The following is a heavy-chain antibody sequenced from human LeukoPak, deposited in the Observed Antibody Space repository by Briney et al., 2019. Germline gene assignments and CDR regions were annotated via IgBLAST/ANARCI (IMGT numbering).Heavy chain of an antibody. D-gene: IGHD6-13*01. Sequence: GGSLRLSCAASGFTFNTYNMNWVRQAPGQGLEWVSSITSSSSYIYYADSVKGRFTISRDNAKNSLYLQMNSLRAEDTAVYYCARGLLAAAGNFDYWGQGTLVTVSS. CDR3: ARGLLAAAGNFDY. J-gene: IGHJ4*02. CDR2: ITSSSSYI. V-gene: IGHV3-21*01. CDR1: GFTFNTYN.